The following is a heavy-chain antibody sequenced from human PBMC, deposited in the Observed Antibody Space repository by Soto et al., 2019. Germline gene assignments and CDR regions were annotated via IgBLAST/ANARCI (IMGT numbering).Heavy chain of an antibody. CDR1: GFTFSNYA. J-gene: IGHJ4*02. CDR2: VSGSDITT. Sequence: GGSLRLSCGASGFTFSNYAMSWVRQAPGKGLEWVSGVSGSDITTYYADSVKGRFTISRDNSKNTVYLQMNSLRAEDTAVYYCANGLTSISHWGQGTPVTVSS. CDR3: ANGLTSISH. V-gene: IGHV3-23*01. D-gene: IGHD7-27*01.